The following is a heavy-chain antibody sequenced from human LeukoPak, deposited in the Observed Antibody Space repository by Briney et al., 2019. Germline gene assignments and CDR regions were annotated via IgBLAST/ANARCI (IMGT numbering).Heavy chain of an antibody. Sequence: SETLSLTCTVSGGSINSHYWSWIRQPPGRGVEWIGYIFYSGSTNYNPSLKSRVTISVDTSKNKFSLRLSSVTAADTAVYYCARAYGSGRYYNRYYYYYMDVWGKGTTVTVS. CDR1: GGSINSHY. CDR2: IFYSGST. J-gene: IGHJ6*03. D-gene: IGHD3-10*01. V-gene: IGHV4-59*11. CDR3: ARAYGSGRYYNRYYYYYMDV.